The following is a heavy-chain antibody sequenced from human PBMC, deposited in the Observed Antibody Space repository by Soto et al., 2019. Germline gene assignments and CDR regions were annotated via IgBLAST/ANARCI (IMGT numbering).Heavy chain of an antibody. CDR2: ISAYNGNT. CDR3: ARGRYYDSSAQGSDAFDI. CDR1: GYTFTSYG. D-gene: IGHD3-22*01. V-gene: IGHV1-18*01. J-gene: IGHJ3*02. Sequence: GASVKVSCKASGYTFTSYGISWVRQAPGQGLEWMGWISAYNGNTNYAQKLQGRGTMTTDTSTSTAYMELRSLRSDDTAVYYCARGRYYDSSAQGSDAFDIWGQGTMVTVSS.